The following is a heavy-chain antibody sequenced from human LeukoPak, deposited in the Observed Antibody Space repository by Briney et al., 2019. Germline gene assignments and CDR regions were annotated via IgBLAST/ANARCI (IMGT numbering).Heavy chain of an antibody. CDR2: INPNSGGT. CDR3: ARVTMIVVVSPFDY. CDR1: GYTFTGYY. Sequence: GASVKVSCKASGYTFTGYYMHWVRRAPGQGLEWMGWINPNSGGTNYAQKFQGRVTMTRDTSISTAYMELSRLRSDDTAVYYCARVTMIVVVSPFDYWGQGTLVTVSS. V-gene: IGHV1-2*02. J-gene: IGHJ4*02. D-gene: IGHD3-22*01.